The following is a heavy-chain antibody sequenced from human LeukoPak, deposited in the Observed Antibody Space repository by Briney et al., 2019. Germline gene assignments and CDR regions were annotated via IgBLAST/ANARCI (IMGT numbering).Heavy chain of an antibody. D-gene: IGHD6-13*01. CDR1: GFTFSSYG. J-gene: IGHJ4*02. CDR2: ISGSGDST. V-gene: IGHV3-23*01. CDR3: AKDRGGSGWSQVFDY. Sequence: GGSLRLSCAASGFTFSSYGMSWVRQAPGKGLEWGSSISGSGDSTYYADSVKGRFTISRDNSKNTLYLQMNSLRAEDTAVYYCAKDRGGSGWSQVFDYWGQGNLVTVSS.